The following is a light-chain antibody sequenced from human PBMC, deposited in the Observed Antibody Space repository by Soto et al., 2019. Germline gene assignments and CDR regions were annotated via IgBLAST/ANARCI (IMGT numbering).Light chain of an antibody. CDR2: GAS. V-gene: IGKV3-15*01. CDR3: QQYNDWPRT. J-gene: IGKJ1*01. Sequence: ETMLTQSPATLSASPGERVTLSCRATQSVTYNLAWYQQKPGQAPRLLIYGASTRATGSPDRFSASGSATEFTLTISSLQSEDFAVYYCQQYNDWPRTFGQGTKVDIK. CDR1: QSVTYN.